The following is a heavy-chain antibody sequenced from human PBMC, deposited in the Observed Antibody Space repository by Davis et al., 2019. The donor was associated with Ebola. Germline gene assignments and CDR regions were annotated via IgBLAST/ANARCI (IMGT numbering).Heavy chain of an antibody. J-gene: IGHJ6*02. D-gene: IGHD3-9*01. V-gene: IGHV4-34*01. CDR1: GGSFSGYY. CDR3: ARGYDILTGPGGYYGIDV. CDR2: INHSGST. Sequence: SETLSLTCAVYGGSFSGYYWSWISQHPGKGLEWIGEINHSGSTNNNPSLKTRVTISVDTSKNQFSLKLSSVTAADTALYYCARGYDILTGPGGYYGIDVWGQGTTVTVSS.